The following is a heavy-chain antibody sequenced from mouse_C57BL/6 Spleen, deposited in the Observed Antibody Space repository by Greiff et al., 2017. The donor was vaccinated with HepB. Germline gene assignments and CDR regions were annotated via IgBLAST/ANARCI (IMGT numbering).Heavy chain of an antibody. CDR2: IYPRSGNT. D-gene: IGHD1-1*01. CDR1: GYTFTSYG. Sequence: LVESGAELARPGASVKLSCKASGYTFTSYGISWVKQRTGQGLEWIGEIYPRSGNTYYNEKFKGKATLTADKSSSTAYMELRSLTSEDSAVYVCARDNGSSRSFDVWGTGATVTVSS. CDR3: ARDNGSSRSFDV. J-gene: IGHJ1*03. V-gene: IGHV1-81*01.